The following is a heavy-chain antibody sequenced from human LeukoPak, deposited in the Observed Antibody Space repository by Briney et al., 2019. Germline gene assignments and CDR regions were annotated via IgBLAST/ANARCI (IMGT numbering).Heavy chain of an antibody. J-gene: IGHJ4*02. V-gene: IGHV3-74*01. D-gene: IGHD2-2*01. CDR3: ARDRAYQLDY. Sequence: PGGSLRLSCAPSGFTFSSYWMHWVRQAPGKGLVWVSRIKSDGSGTSYADSVKGRLTISRDNAKITMYLQMNSLRAEDTAVYCCARDRAYQLDYWGQGTLVTVSS. CDR2: IKSDGSGT. CDR1: GFTFSSYW.